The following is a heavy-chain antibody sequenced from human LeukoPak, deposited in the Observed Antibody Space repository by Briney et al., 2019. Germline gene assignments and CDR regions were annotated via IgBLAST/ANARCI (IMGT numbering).Heavy chain of an antibody. D-gene: IGHD5-18*01. V-gene: IGHV3-21*01. J-gene: IGHJ4*02. CDR2: ISSSSSYI. CDR1: GFTFSSYS. CDR3: ASLLYGYSYGPFHH. Sequence: NPGGSLRLSCAASGFTFSSYSMNWVRQAPGKGLEWVSSISSSSSYIYYADSVKGRFTISRDNAKNSLYLQMDSLRAEDTAIYYCASLLYGYSYGPFHHWGQGTLVTVSS.